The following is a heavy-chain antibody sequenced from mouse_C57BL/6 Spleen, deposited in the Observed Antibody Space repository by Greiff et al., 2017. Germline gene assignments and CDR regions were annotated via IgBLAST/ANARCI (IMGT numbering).Heavy chain of an antibody. CDR1: GFTFSSYA. J-gene: IGHJ2*01. CDR3: ARDYYGSSPWYFDY. Sequence: EVMLVESGGGLVKPGGSLKLSCAASGFTFSSYAMSWVRQTPEKRLEWVATISDGGSYTYYPDNVKGRFTISRDNAKNNLYLQMSHLKSEDTAMYYCARDYYGSSPWYFDYWGQGTTLTVSS. D-gene: IGHD1-1*01. CDR2: ISDGGSYT. V-gene: IGHV5-4*01.